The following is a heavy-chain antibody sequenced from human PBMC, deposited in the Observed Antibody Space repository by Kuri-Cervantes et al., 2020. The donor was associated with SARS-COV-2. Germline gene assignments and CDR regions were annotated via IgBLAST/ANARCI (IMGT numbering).Heavy chain of an antibody. D-gene: IGHD3-10*01. CDR2: ISGSGGST. V-gene: IGHV3-23*01. CDR1: GFTFSSYA. Sequence: GESLKISCAASGFTFSSYAMHWVRQAPGKGLEWVSAISGSGGSTYYADSVKGRFTISRDNSKNTLYLQMNSLRAEDTAVYYCAKPGITMVRGVIYWFDPWGQGTLVTVSS. J-gene: IGHJ5*02. CDR3: AKPGITMVRGVIYWFDP.